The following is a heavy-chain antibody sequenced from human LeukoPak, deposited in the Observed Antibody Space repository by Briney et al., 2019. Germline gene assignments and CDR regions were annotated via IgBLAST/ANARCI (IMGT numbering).Heavy chain of an antibody. D-gene: IGHD3-16*01. CDR2: ISGSGGST. V-gene: IGHV3-23*01. CDR3: ANPFWGKHKTVAIFDY. J-gene: IGHJ4*02. Sequence: GGSLRLSCAASGFTFSSYAMSWVRQAPGKGLEWVSAISGSGGSTYYADSVKGRFTISRDNSKNTLYLQMNSLRAEDTAVYYCANPFWGKHKTVAIFDYWGQGTLVTVSS. CDR1: GFTFSSYA.